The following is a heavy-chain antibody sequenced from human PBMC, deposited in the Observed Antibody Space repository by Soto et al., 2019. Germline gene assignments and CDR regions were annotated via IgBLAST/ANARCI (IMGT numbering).Heavy chain of an antibody. D-gene: IGHD1-1*01. CDR2: ISFDGGKV. CDR1: GFTFSNYA. Sequence: PVRSLKLSCVASGFTFSNYALHWVRQAPGKGLEWVAIISFDGGKVYYADSVKGRSTTTRDNSRNTLYLQMNSLRAEDTAVYYCAKDHPPSATRGAFYRYYYGMDVWGQGTTVTVSS. J-gene: IGHJ6*02. V-gene: IGHV3-30*18. CDR3: AKDHPPSATRGAFYRYYYGMDV.